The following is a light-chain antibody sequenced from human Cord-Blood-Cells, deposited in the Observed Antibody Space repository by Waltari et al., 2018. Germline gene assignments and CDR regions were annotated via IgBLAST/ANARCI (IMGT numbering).Light chain of an antibody. CDR3: QQSYSTPH. V-gene: IGKV1-39*01. Sequence: DIQMTQSPSSLSASVGDRVTITCRASQSISSYLNWYQQKPGKAPKLLIYTASSLQSGVPSRFSGSGSGTDFTLTISSLQPEDFATYYCQQSYSTPHFGGGTKEEIK. J-gene: IGKJ4*01. CDR1: QSISSY. CDR2: TAS.